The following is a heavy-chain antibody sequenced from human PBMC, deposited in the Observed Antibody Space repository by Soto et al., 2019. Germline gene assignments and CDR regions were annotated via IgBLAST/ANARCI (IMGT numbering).Heavy chain of an antibody. CDR2: ISSGGDNT. CDR1: VFTFSSHA. CDR3: AKDRQQDIVGGGYYYYGMDV. J-gene: IGHJ6*02. D-gene: IGHD2-15*01. V-gene: IGHV3-23*01. Sequence: GGSLRLSCAASVFTFSSHAMSWVRQAPGKGLEWVSTISSGGDNTYSADSVKGRFTISRDNSKNTLYLQMNSLRAEDTAVYYCAKDRQQDIVGGGYYYYGMDVWGQGTTVTVS.